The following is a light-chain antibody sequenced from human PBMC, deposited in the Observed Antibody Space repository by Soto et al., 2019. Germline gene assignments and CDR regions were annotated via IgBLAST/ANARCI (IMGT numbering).Light chain of an antibody. J-gene: IGLJ3*02. Sequence: QSVLTQPPSVSGAPRQRGTISCSGSNSNIGNNEVNWYQQFPGTAPKLLIYYDDLRPSGVSARFSGSKSGASASLAISGLQSEDEAGYYCAAWDDSLNGVVFGGGTKLTVL. CDR3: AAWDDSLNGVV. V-gene: IGLV1-36*01. CDR1: NSNIGNNE. CDR2: YDD.